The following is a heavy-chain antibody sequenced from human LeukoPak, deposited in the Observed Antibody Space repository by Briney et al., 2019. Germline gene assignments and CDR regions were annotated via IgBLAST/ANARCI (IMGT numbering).Heavy chain of an antibody. D-gene: IGHD6-13*01. CDR2: IKRDGSEK. CDR1: GFTFSSYW. CDR3: ARDGSSTWYKAFDY. Sequence: GALRLSCAASGFTFSSYWMTWVRQAPGKGLEWVANIKRDGSEKHYVDSVKGRLTISRDNAKNSLYLQMNSLRAEDTAVYYCARDGSSTWYKAFDYWGQGTLVTVSS. J-gene: IGHJ4*02. V-gene: IGHV3-7*01.